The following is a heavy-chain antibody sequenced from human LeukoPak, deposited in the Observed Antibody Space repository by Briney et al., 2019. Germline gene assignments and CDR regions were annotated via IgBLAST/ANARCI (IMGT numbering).Heavy chain of an antibody. V-gene: IGHV1-2*02. CDR1: GYTFTGYY. D-gene: IGHD3-22*01. CDR2: INPNSGGT. J-gene: IGHJ4*02. CDR3: ARYDSSGYYSNY. Sequence: ASVKVSCKASGYTFTGYYMHWVRQAPGQGLEWMGWINPNSGGTNYAQKFQGRVTMTRDTSISTAYMELSRLRSDDTAVYYCARYDSSGYYSNYWGQGTQVTVSS.